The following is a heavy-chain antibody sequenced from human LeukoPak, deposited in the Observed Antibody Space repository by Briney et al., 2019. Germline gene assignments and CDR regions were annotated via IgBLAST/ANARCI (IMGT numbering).Heavy chain of an antibody. J-gene: IGHJ4*02. V-gene: IGHV4-39*01. D-gene: IGHD1-26*01. CDR3: ARLREGRFDY. Sequence: SETLSLTCTVSGGSISSSSYYWGWIRQPPGNGLEWIGSIYYSGSTYYNPSLKSRVTISVDTSKNQFSLKLSSVTAADTAVYYCARLREGRFDYWGQGTLVTVSS. CDR1: GGSISSSSYY. CDR2: IYYSGST.